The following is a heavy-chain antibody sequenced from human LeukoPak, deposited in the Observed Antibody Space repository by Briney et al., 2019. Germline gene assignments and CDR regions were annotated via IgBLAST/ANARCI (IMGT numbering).Heavy chain of an antibody. V-gene: IGHV3-21*03. CDR3: ARSLLGQWLVRRSFDY. Sequence: GGSLRLSCAASGFTFSDCSMNWVRQAPGKGLEWFSSISSTSNYINYADSVKGRFTISRDNSKNSLYLHITSLRAEDTAFYYCARSLLGQWLVRRSFDYWGQGTLVTVSS. J-gene: IGHJ4*02. D-gene: IGHD6-19*01. CDR1: GFTFSDCS. CDR2: ISSTSNYI.